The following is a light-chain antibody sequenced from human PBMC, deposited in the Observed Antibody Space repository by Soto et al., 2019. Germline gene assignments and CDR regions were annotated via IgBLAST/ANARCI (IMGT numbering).Light chain of an antibody. CDR2: GAS. Sequence: ENVLTQSPGTLSFSPGERATLSCRASQSVRSNCLAWYQQKPGQAPRLLIYGASSRATGIPDRFSGSGSGTDFSLTISRLETEDFAVYYCQQYGSSPQTFGQGTKVEIK. V-gene: IGKV3-20*01. CDR3: QQYGSSPQT. J-gene: IGKJ1*01. CDR1: QSVRSNC.